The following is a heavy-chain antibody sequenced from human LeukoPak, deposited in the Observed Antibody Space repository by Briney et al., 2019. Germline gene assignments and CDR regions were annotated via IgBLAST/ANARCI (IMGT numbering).Heavy chain of an antibody. CDR1: GYTFTSYD. CDR2: MNPNSGNT. J-gene: IGHJ3*02. CDR3: ARSITIFGVVSHDAFDI. V-gene: IGHV1-8*01. Sequence: GASVKVSCKASGYTFTSYDINWVRQATGQGLEWMGGMNPNSGNTGYAQKFQGRVTMTRNTSISTAYMELSSLRSEDTAVYYCARSITIFGVVSHDAFDIWGQGTMVTVSS. D-gene: IGHD3-3*01.